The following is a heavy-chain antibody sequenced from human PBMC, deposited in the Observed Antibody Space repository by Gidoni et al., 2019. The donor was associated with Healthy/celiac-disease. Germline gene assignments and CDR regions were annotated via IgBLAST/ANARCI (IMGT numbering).Heavy chain of an antibody. CDR2: INHSGST. CDR1: GGSFSGYY. CDR3: ASDFGYDSGGFDY. D-gene: IGHD3-22*01. J-gene: IGHJ4*02. V-gene: IGHV4-34*01. Sequence: QVQLQQWGAGLLKPSETLSLTCAVYGGSFSGYYWSWIRQPPGKGLEWIGEINHSGSTNYNPSLKSRVTISVDTSKNQFSLKLSSVTAADTAVYYCASDFGYDSGGFDYWGQGTLVTVSS.